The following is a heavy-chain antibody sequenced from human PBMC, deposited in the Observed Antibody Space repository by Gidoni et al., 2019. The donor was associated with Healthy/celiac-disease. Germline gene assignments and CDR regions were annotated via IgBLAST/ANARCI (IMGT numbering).Heavy chain of an antibody. J-gene: IGHJ6*02. D-gene: IGHD6-6*01. CDR1: GFTFSSYS. CDR3: ARERAARDTWIYYYYYGMDV. CDR2: ISSSSSTI. V-gene: IGHV3-48*02. Sequence: EVQLVESGGGLVQPGGSLRLSCAASGFTFSSYSMNWVRQAPGKGLEWVSYISSSSSTIYYADSVKGRFTISRDNAKNSLYLQMNSLRDEDTAVYYCARERAARDTWIYYYYYGMDVWGQGTTVTVSS.